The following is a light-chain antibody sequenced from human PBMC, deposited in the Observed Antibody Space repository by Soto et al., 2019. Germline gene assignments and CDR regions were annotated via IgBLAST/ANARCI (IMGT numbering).Light chain of an antibody. Sequence: QSALAQPRSVSGSPGQSVTFSCTGTSSDVGAYIYVSWYQQHPGKAPKLIIYDVIKRPSGVPDRFSGSKSGNTASLTISGLQAEDEADYYCCSYAGSYTHVFGAGTKATAL. J-gene: IGLJ1*01. CDR2: DVI. V-gene: IGLV2-11*01. CDR3: CSYAGSYTHV. CDR1: SSDVGAYIY.